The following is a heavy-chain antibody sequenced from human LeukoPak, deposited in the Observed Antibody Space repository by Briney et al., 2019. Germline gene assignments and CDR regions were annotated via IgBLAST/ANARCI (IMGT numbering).Heavy chain of an antibody. CDR2: ISYSGKS. CDR1: GGSMSDYY. Sequence: SETLSLTCTVSGGSMSDYYWGCIRQPPGKGLEWIGYISYSGKSNSNPSLKSRVTMSVDMSKNQFSLKLASVTAADTAVYFCVRVGRSLHWNPDFWGLGTLVTVSS. CDR3: VRVGRSLHWNPDF. D-gene: IGHD1-1*01. V-gene: IGHV4-59*01. J-gene: IGHJ4*02.